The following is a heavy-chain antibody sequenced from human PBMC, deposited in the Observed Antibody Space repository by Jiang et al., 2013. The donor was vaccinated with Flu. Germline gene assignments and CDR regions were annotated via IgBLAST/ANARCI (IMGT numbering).Heavy chain of an antibody. CDR3: ARRPLIGAFDY. CDR2: LNSANGSP. Sequence: SGAEVKKPGASVKVSCEASGYTFTTHDIHWVRQAPGQRLEWMGWLNSANGSPKYSQEFQGRVTITWDTSASAVYMELSSLRSEDSAIYYCARRPLIGAFDYWGQGT. CDR1: GYTFTTHD. J-gene: IGHJ4*02. V-gene: IGHV1-3*01. D-gene: IGHD4/OR15-4a*01.